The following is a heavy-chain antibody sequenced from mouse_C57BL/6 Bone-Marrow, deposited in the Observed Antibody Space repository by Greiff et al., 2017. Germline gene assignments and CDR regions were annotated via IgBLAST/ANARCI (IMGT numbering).Heavy chain of an antibody. V-gene: IGHV1-4*01. CDR2: INPSSGYT. J-gene: IGHJ2*01. D-gene: IGHD2-4*01. CDR1: GYTFTSYT. CDR3: ARYDYEGY. Sequence: VQLQESGAELARPGASVKMSCKASGYTFTSYTMHWVKQRPGQGLEWIGYINPSSGYTKYNQKFKDKATLTADKSSSTAYMQLSSLTSEDSAVYYCARYDYEGYWGQGTTLTVSS.